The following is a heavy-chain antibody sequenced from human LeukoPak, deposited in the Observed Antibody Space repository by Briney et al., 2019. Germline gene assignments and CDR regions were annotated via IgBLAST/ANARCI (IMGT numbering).Heavy chain of an antibody. D-gene: IGHD3-10*01. Sequence: PSETLSLTCTVSVGSISSSSYYWGWIRQPPGNGPKCIRSIYNSDTTYYNPTLKSRVTISEDTSKNQFALKLSSVTAAYTAVYYCARPSGSLHFDYWGQGTLVTVSS. J-gene: IGHJ4*02. CDR2: IYNSDTT. CDR1: VGSISSSSYY. V-gene: IGHV4-39*01. CDR3: ARPSGSLHFDY.